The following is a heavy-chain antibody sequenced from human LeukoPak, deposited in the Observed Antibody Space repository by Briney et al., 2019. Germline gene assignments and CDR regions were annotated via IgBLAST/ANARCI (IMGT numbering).Heavy chain of an antibody. CDR1: GYTFTSYY. J-gene: IGHJ3*02. CDR2: INPSGGST. V-gene: IGHV1-46*03. CDR3: ASVLYYPDAFDI. D-gene: IGHD3-10*01. Sequence: ASVKVSCKASGYTFTSYYMHWVRQAPGQGLEWMGIINPSGGSTSYAQEFQGRVTMTRDTSTSTVYMELSSLRSEDTAVYYCASVLYYPDAFDIWGQGTMVTVSS.